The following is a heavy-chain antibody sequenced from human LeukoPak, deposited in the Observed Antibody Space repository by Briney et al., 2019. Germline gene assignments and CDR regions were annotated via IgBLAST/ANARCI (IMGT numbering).Heavy chain of an antibody. CDR2: IKQDGGQI. J-gene: IGHJ4*02. CDR1: EFTFNSYW. CDR3: AKDRFPTYYYDSSGYYFDY. V-gene: IGHV3-7*01. Sequence: PGGSLGLSCAASEFTFNSYWMSWVRQAPGKGLEWVANIKQDGGQIYYLDSVKGRFTVSRDNAKNSLYLQMNSLRAEDTTVYYCAKDRFPTYYYDSSGYYFDYWGQGTLVTVSS. D-gene: IGHD3-22*01.